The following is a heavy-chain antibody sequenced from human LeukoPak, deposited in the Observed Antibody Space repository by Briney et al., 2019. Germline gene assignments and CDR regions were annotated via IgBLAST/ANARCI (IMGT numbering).Heavy chain of an antibody. V-gene: IGHV4-38-2*01. Sequence: SETLSLTCAVSGYSISSGYYWGWIRQPPGKGLEWIGSIYHSGSTYYNPSLKSRVTISVDTSKNQFSLKLSSVTAADTAVCYCARVSTGWFDPWGQGTLVTVSS. CDR2: IYHSGST. CDR1: GYSISSGYY. D-gene: IGHD2-8*02. CDR3: ARVSTGWFDP. J-gene: IGHJ5*02.